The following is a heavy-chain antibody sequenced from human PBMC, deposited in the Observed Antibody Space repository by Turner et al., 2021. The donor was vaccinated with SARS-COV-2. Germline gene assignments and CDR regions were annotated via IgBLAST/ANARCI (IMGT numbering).Heavy chain of an antibody. CDR3: AGDDPDIVATITVY. V-gene: IGHV1-46*01. Sequence: QVQLVQSGAEVKKPGASVKVSCKASGDTFTSYYIHWVRQAPGQGLEWMGIINPSGGTTSYAQKFQGRVTMTRDTSTSTVYMELSSLRSDDTAVYYCAGDDPDIVATITVYWGQGTLVTVSS. J-gene: IGHJ4*02. D-gene: IGHD5-12*01. CDR2: INPSGGTT. CDR1: GDTFTSYY.